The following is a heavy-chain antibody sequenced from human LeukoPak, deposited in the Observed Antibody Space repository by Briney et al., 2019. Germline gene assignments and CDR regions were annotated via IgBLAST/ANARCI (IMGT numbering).Heavy chain of an antibody. V-gene: IGHV1-18*01. CDR1: GYTFTSYG. J-gene: IGHJ3*02. Sequence: ASVKVSCKASGYTFTSYGISWVRQAPGPGLEWMGWISAYNGNTNYAQKLQGRVTMTTDTSTSTAYMELRSLRSDDTAVYYCARAIAVAGYDAFDIWGQGTMVTVSS. CDR3: ARAIAVAGYDAFDI. D-gene: IGHD6-19*01. CDR2: ISAYNGNT.